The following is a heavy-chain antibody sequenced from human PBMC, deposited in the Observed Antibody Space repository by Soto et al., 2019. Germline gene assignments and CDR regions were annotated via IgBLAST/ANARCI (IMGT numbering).Heavy chain of an antibody. CDR2: IHWDDDK. CDR1: GFSLSTFGVS. Sequence: QITLKESGPTLVKPTQTLTLTYTFSGFSLSTFGVSVGWIRQPPGKAPESLALIHWDDDKRYSTSLKSRLTITKDTSKNQVVLTMTNMDPVDSATYYCARRLLEGFDFWVQGILVTVSS. J-gene: IGHJ4*02. CDR3: ARRLLEGFDF. D-gene: IGHD3-3*01. V-gene: IGHV2-5*02.